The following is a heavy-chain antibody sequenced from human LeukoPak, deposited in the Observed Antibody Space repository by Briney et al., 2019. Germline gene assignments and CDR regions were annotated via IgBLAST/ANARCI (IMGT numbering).Heavy chain of an antibody. Sequence: GRSLRLSCAASGFTVSSNYMSWVRQAPGKGLEWVSVIYSGGSTYYADSVKGRFTISRDNSKNTLYLQMNSLRAEDTAVYYCARGPGGIRAHSFDYWGQGTLVTVSS. D-gene: IGHD3-10*01. CDR3: ARGPGGIRAHSFDY. V-gene: IGHV3-53*01. CDR1: GFTVSSNY. J-gene: IGHJ4*02. CDR2: IYSGGST.